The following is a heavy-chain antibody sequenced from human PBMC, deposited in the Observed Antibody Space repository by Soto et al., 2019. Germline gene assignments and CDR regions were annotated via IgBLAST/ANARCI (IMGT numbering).Heavy chain of an antibody. D-gene: IGHD2-15*01. CDR2: ILPFFGTA. J-gene: IGHJ3*01. Sequence: QVQLVQSGAEVKKPGSSVKVSCKASGGSFRXXXXXXXXXXXXXXXXXXGNILPFFGTADYAQKXXGRVTLTXXVSTXTVXXELSSLXXXXXAXYXCARGHEFGGNSDAFDVWGQGTMVIVSS. V-gene: IGHV1-69*15. CDR1: GGSFRXXX. CDR3: ARGHEFGGNSDAFDV.